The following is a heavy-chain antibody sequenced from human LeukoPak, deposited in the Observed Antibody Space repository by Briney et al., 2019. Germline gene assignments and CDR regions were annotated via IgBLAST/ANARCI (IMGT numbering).Heavy chain of an antibody. CDR2: IKQDGSEK. V-gene: IGHV3-7*01. D-gene: IGHD6-13*01. CDR1: GFTFSSYW. Sequence: GGSLRLSCAASGFTFSSYWMSWVRQAPGKGQEWVANIKQDGSEKYYVDSVKGRFTISRDNAKYSLYLQMNSLRAEDTAVYYCARDSSPQDAFDIWGQGTMVTVSS. J-gene: IGHJ3*02. CDR3: ARDSSPQDAFDI.